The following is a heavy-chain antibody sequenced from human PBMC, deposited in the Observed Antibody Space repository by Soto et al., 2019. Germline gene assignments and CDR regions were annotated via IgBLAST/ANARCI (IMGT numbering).Heavy chain of an antibody. CDR2: IYYSGST. J-gene: IGHJ4*02. V-gene: IGHV4-59*01. D-gene: IGHD4-17*01. CDR1: GVSLSSYY. Sequence: SETLSLTCTVSGVSLSSYYWNWVRQPPGKGLEWIGYIYYSGSTNYNPSLKSRVTISVDTSKNQFSLKLSSVTAADTAVYYCARGRLFYGDYVVYWGQGTLVTVSS. CDR3: ARGRLFYGDYVVY.